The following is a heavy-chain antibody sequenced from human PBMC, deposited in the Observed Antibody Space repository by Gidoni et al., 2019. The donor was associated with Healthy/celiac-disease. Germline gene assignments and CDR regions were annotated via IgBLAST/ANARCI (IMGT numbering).Heavy chain of an antibody. Sequence: QVQLQESGPGLVKPSQTLSLTCTVSVGPISSGGYYWSWIRQHPGKGLEWIGYIYYSGSTYYNPSLKSRVTISVDTSKNQFSLKLSSVTAADTAVYYCARGPTGYSSSWYPEYWGQGTLVTVSS. CDR3: ARGPTGYSSSWYPEY. J-gene: IGHJ4*02. CDR2: IYYSGST. CDR1: VGPISSGGYY. D-gene: IGHD6-13*01. V-gene: IGHV4-31*03.